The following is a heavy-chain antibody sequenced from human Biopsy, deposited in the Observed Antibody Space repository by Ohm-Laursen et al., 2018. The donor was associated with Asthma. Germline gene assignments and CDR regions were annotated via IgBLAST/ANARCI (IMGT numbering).Heavy chain of an antibody. CDR1: GGSFSSNY. CDR3: ARGSTSRLSQWELLVSGGKRAHSYYGMDV. J-gene: IGHJ6*02. D-gene: IGHD1-26*01. Sequence: SETLSLTCAVYGGSFSSNYWSWIRQTPGKGLEWLGDTHHSGYTNLNPSPNRRTTLSVDTPKNHFPLRLIPLTAADTAVYYCARGSTSRLSQWELLVSGGKRAHSYYGMDVWGQGTTVTVSS. V-gene: IGHV4-34*01. CDR2: THHSGYT.